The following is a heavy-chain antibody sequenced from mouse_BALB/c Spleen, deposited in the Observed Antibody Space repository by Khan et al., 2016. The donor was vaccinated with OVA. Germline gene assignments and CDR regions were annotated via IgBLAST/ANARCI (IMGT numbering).Heavy chain of an antibody. Sequence: EVELVESGGGLVQPGGSRKLSCAASGFTFSDYGMAWVRQAPGKGPEWVAFISDLAYTFYYADTVTGRFTLPRENAKTTLYLAMRSLRSVDTAMYYCARGGGTAPFADWGQGTLVTVSA. D-gene: IGHD1-2*01. J-gene: IGHJ3*01. V-gene: IGHV5-15*02. CDR1: GFTFSDYG. CDR3: ARGGGTAPFAD. CDR2: ISDLAYTF.